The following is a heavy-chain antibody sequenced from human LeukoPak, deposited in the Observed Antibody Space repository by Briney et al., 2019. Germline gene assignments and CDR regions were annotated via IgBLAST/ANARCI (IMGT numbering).Heavy chain of an antibody. D-gene: IGHD6-13*01. CDR1: GFTFSSYS. Sequence: GGSLRLSCAASGFTFSSYSMNWVRQAPGKGLEWVSSISSSSSYICYADSVKGRFTISRDNAKNSLYLQMNSLRAEDTAVYYCARDRSSSSDYWGQGTLVTVSS. V-gene: IGHV3-21*01. CDR2: ISSSSSYI. J-gene: IGHJ4*02. CDR3: ARDRSSSSDY.